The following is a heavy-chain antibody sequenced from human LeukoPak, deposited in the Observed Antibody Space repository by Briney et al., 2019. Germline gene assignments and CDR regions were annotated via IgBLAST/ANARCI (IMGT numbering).Heavy chain of an antibody. CDR2: IYYSGST. CDR1: GGSISSDDYY. CDR3: ARDTSSGWYLPDAFDI. J-gene: IGHJ3*02. Sequence: SQTLSLTCTVSGGSISSDDYYWSWLRQPPGKGLEWIGYIYYSGSTNYNPSLKCRVTISVDTSKNQFSLKLSSVTAADTAVYYCARDTSSGWYLPDAFDIWGQGTMVTVSS. V-gene: IGHV4-61*08. D-gene: IGHD6-19*01.